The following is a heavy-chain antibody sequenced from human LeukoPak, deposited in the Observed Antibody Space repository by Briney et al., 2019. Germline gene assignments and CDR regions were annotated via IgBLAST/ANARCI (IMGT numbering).Heavy chain of an antibody. D-gene: IGHD3-3*01. Sequence: AGSLSLSCDASGSGFTFGNFALSWARQAPGKRLEWVSGISGSGYYTYYADSVKGRFTISRDNAKNSLYLQMNSLRAEDTAVYYCAREGGYYRVDEGNYDYWGQGTLVTVSS. CDR1: GSGFTFGNFA. J-gene: IGHJ4*02. CDR3: AREGGYYRVDEGNYDY. CDR2: ISGSGYYT. V-gene: IGHV3-21*01.